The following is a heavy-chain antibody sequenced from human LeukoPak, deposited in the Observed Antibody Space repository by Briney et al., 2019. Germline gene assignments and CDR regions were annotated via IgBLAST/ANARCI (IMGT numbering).Heavy chain of an antibody. CDR1: GFTFSSYA. Sequence: GGSLRLSCAASGFTFSSYAMSWVRQAPGKGLEWVSAISGSGGSTYYADSVKGRFTISRDNSKNTLYLQMNILRAEDTAVYYCAKDLSEYSGSPTAFDYWGQGTLVTVSS. D-gene: IGHD1-26*01. CDR3: AKDLSEYSGSPTAFDY. J-gene: IGHJ4*02. CDR2: ISGSGGST. V-gene: IGHV3-23*01.